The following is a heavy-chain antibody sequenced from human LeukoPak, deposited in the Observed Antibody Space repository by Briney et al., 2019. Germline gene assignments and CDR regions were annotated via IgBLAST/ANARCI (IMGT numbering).Heavy chain of an antibody. Sequence: KPGASVKVSCKASGYTFTSYAMHWVRQAPGQRREWMGWINAGNGNTKYSQKFQGRVTITRDTSASTAYMELSSLRSEDTAVYYCARARQWLAYFDYWGQGTLVTVSS. CDR3: ARARQWLAYFDY. CDR1: GYTFTSYA. CDR2: INAGNGNT. D-gene: IGHD6-19*01. V-gene: IGHV1-3*01. J-gene: IGHJ4*02.